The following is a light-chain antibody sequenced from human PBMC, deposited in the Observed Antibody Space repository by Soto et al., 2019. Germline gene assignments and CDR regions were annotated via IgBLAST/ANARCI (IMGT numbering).Light chain of an antibody. CDR1: QSVSNNY. Sequence: EVVLTQSPGTLSLSPGERASLSCRASQSVSNNYLAWYQQKPGQSPKLLIFGSTDRATGIQDRFSGSGSGTDFTLTISRLEPEDFAVYYCQQYGSSPPYTFGQGTKLEIK. CDR3: QQYGSSPPYT. CDR2: GST. V-gene: IGKV3-20*01. J-gene: IGKJ2*01.